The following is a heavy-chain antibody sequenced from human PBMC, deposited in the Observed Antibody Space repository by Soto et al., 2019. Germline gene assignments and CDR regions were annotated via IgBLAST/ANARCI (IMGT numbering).Heavy chain of an antibody. Sequence: VGSLRLSCAASGFTFSSYSMNWVRQAPGKGLEWASSISSSSSYIYYADSVKGRFTISRDNAKNSLYLQMNSLRAEDTAVYYCASREGYCSGGSCPFDYWGQGTLVTVSS. CDR3: ASREGYCSGGSCPFDY. J-gene: IGHJ4*02. D-gene: IGHD2-15*01. V-gene: IGHV3-21*01. CDR1: GFTFSSYS. CDR2: ISSSSSYI.